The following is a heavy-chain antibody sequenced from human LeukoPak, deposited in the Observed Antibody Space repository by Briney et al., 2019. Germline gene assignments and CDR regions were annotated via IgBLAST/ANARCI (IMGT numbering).Heavy chain of an antibody. CDR3: AKDLYYYDSSGFDY. CDR2: ISSSSSTI. D-gene: IGHD3-22*01. Sequence: GGSLRLSCAASGFTFSSHSMNWVRQAPGKGLEWVSYISSSSSTIYYADSVKGRFIISRDNAKNSLYLQMNSLRAEDTAVYYCAKDLYYYDSSGFDYWGQGTLVTVSS. CDR1: GFTFSSHS. J-gene: IGHJ4*02. V-gene: IGHV3-48*01.